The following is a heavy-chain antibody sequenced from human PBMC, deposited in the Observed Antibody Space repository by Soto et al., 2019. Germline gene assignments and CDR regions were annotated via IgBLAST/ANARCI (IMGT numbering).Heavy chain of an antibody. V-gene: IGHV2-5*02. Sequence: SDPTLVNPTQTLTLTCTFSGFSLSTSGVGVGWIRQPPGKALEWLALIYWDDDKRYSPSLKSRLTITKDTSKNQVVLTMTNMDPVDTATYYCAHRVTMIDEVLFDYWGQGTLVTVSS. CDR2: IYWDDDK. CDR1: GFSLSTSGVG. J-gene: IGHJ4*02. D-gene: IGHD3-22*01. CDR3: AHRVTMIDEVLFDY.